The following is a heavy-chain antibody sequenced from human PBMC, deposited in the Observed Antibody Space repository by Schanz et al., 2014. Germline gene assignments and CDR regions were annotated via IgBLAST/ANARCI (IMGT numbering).Heavy chain of an antibody. D-gene: IGHD6-25*01. CDR2: IYTSGST. Sequence: QVQLQESGPGLVKPSQTLSLTCIVSGGSISSGTYYWSWLRQPAGKGLEWIGRIYTSGSTNYNPSLKSRVPISRDAPKTQFSRKLSSVTAADTAVYYCAREPLSGYNWFDPWGQGTLVTVSS. J-gene: IGHJ5*02. V-gene: IGHV4-61*02. CDR1: GGSISSGTYY. CDR3: AREPLSGYNWFDP.